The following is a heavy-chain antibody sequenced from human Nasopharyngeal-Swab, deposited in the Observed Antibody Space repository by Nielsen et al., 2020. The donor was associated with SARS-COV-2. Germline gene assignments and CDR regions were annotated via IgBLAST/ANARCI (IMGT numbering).Heavy chain of an antibody. D-gene: IGHD3-22*01. CDR3: ARAITYYYDGSGSPSYGLDF. CDR2: LIPVFATT. Sequence: WVRQAPGQGLEWVGGLIPVFATTNYSQKFQDRLRVTAVTSTDTAYMELRSLRSDDTAVYDCARAITYYYDGSGSPSYGLDFWGQGTTVTVSS. V-gene: IGHV1-69*06. J-gene: IGHJ6*02.